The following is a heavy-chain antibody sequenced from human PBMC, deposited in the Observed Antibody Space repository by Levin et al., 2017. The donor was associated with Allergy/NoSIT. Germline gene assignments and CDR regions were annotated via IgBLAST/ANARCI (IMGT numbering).Heavy chain of an antibody. CDR2: ISTSSSFI. V-gene: IGHV3-21*01. Sequence: LSLTCAASEFTFSSYSMNWVRPAPGKGLEWVSSISTSSSFIFYADSVKGRFTISRDNAKNSLYLQMNSLRAEDTAVYYCARVSLTTRYYFYGMDVWGQGTTVTVSS. D-gene: IGHD4/OR15-4a*01. J-gene: IGHJ6*02. CDR1: EFTFSSYS. CDR3: ARVSLTTRYYFYGMDV.